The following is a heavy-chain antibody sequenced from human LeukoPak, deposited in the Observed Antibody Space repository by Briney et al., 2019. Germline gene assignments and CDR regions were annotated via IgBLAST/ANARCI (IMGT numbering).Heavy chain of an antibody. Sequence: GGSLRLSCAASGFTVSSNYMSWVRQAPGKGLEWVSVIYSGGSTYYADSVKGRFTISRDNSKNTLYLQMNSLRAEDTAVYYCARDVRAAGYIWFDPWGQGTLVTVSS. D-gene: IGHD6-13*01. CDR3: ARDVRAAGYIWFDP. CDR1: GFTVSSNY. V-gene: IGHV3-66*02. J-gene: IGHJ5*02. CDR2: IYSGGST.